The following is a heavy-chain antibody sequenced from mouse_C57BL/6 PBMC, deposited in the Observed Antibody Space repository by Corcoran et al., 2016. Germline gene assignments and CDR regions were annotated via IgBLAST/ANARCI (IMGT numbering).Heavy chain of an antibody. CDR2: INPNNGGT. CDR1: GYTFTDYY. CDR3: ARNYDPFDY. Sequence: EVQLQQSGPELVKPGASVKISCKASGYTFTDYYMNWVKQSHGKSLEWIGDINPNNGGTSYNQKFKGKATLTVDKSSSTAYMELRSLTSEDSAVYYCARNYDPFDYWGQGTTLTVSS. J-gene: IGHJ2*01. V-gene: IGHV1-26*01. D-gene: IGHD2-4*01.